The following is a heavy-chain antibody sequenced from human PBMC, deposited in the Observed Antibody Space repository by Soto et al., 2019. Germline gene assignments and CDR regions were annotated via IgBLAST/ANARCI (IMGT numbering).Heavy chain of an antibody. V-gene: IGHV3-23*01. CDR2: ISGSGGST. CDR3: ANAATYYYDSSGYYYGY. J-gene: IGHJ4*02. D-gene: IGHD3-22*01. Sequence: EVQLLESGGGLVQPGGSLRLSCAASGFTFSSYAMSWVRQAPGKGLEWVSAISGSGGSTYYADSVKGRFTISRDNSKNTLYLQMNSLRAEDTAVYYCANAATYYYDSSGYYYGYWGQGTLVTVSS. CDR1: GFTFSSYA.